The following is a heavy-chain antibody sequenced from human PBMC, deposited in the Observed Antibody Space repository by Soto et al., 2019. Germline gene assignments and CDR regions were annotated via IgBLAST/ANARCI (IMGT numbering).Heavy chain of an antibody. CDR3: VRHGNGTPFYFDF. CDR2: IDPSDSYT. Sequence: EVQLVQSGAEVKKPGESLRLSCQGSGYRFINYWISWVRQMPGKGLEWVGRIDPSDSYTVYSPLFQGHVTISIDAALNTAFLEWRSLQASDTAMYYCVRHGNGTPFYFDFWGRGTLVPVSS. V-gene: IGHV5-10-1*03. D-gene: IGHD1-1*01. J-gene: IGHJ4*02. CDR1: GYRFINYW.